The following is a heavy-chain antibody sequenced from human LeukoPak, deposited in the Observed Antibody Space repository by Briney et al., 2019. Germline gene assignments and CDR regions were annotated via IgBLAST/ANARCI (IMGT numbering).Heavy chain of an antibody. CDR1: GFTFSSYA. V-gene: IGHV3-23*01. J-gene: IGHJ4*02. D-gene: IGHD3-22*01. CDR2: ISGGGGST. Sequence: PGGSLRLSCAASGFTFSSYAMSWVRQAPGKGLEWVSAISGGGGSTYYADSVKGRFTISRDNSKNTLYLQMNSLRAEDTAVYYCAKALPLDDSSGYYFLAFDYWGQGTLVTVSS. CDR3: AKALPLDDSSGYYFLAFDY.